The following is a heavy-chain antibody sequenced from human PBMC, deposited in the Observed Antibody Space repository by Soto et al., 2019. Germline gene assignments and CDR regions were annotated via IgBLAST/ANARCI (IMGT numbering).Heavy chain of an antibody. CDR2: ISSSSSVI. Sequence: GGSMRLSREVSGFTFISFSMRWVRQAPGKGLEWLSYISSSSSVIYYADSVKGRMTVSRDNAKNSLFLQMHSLRDDDTAVYYCARYVITPRAFDIWVQGTVVTVSS. D-gene: IGHD1-20*01. CDR1: GFTFISFS. V-gene: IGHV3-48*02. J-gene: IGHJ3*02. CDR3: ARYVITPRAFDI.